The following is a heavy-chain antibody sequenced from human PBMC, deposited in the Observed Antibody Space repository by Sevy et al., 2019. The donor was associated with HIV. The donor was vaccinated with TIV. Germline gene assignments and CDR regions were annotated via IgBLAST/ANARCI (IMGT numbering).Heavy chain of an antibody. V-gene: IGHV4-38-2*01. CDR3: ASRPTTYYYDSSGYPFDY. J-gene: IGHJ4*02. D-gene: IGHD3-22*01. CDR1: GYSISSGYY. CDR2: IYHSGST. Sequence: SETLSLTCAVSGYSISSGYYWGWIRQPPGKGLEWIGSIYHSGSTYYNPSLMSRVTISVDTSKNQFSLKLSSVTAADTAVYYCASRPTTYYYDSSGYPFDYWGQGTLVIVSS.